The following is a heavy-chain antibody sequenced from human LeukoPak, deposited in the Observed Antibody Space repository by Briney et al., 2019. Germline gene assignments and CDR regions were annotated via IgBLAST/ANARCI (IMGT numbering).Heavy chain of an antibody. D-gene: IGHD4-17*01. J-gene: IGHJ4*02. CDR3: ARAKTVTTFMDY. CDR2: INPNSGGT. V-gene: IGHV1-2*06. Sequence: ASVKVSCKASGYTFTGYYMHWVRQAPGQGLEWMGRINPNSGGTNFAQKFQGRVTMTRDTSISTAYMELSRLRSDDTAVYYCARAKTVTTFMDYWGQGTLVTVSS. CDR1: GYTFTGYY.